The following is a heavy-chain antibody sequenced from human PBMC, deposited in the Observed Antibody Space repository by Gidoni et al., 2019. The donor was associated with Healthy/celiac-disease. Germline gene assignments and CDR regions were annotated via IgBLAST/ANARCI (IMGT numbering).Heavy chain of an antibody. CDR2: ISHDGSNK. V-gene: IGHV3-30-3*01. Sequence: QVQLVESGGGVVQPGRSLRLSCPASGFTFSSYAMHWVRQAPGKGLEWVAVISHDGSNKYYADSVKGRFTISRDNSKNTLYLQMNSLRAEDTAVYYCARGRGSSSWSPLGGYWGQGTLVTVSS. CDR1: GFTFSSYA. J-gene: IGHJ4*02. D-gene: IGHD6-13*01. CDR3: ARGRGSSSWSPLGGY.